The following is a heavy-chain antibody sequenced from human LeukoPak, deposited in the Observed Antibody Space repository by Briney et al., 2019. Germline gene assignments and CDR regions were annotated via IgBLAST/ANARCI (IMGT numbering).Heavy chain of an antibody. J-gene: IGHJ6*03. D-gene: IGHD3-16*01. CDR1: GGSISHYY. CDR2: IFYSGST. V-gene: IGHV4-59*01. Sequence: SETLSLTCTVSGGSISHYYWSWIRQPPGKGLEWIGYIFYSGSTNYNPSLKSRVTISVDMSKNQFSLKLSSVTAADTAVYYCARDLRNYGYGYYYMDVWGKGTTVTVS. CDR3: ARDLRNYGYGYYYMDV.